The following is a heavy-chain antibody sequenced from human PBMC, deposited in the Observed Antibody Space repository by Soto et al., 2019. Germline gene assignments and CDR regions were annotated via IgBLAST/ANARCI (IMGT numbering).Heavy chain of an antibody. CDR2: IYKSATT. J-gene: IGHJ5*01. CDR3: ARGRYCLTGRCFPNWFDS. CDR1: GDSISNLDYF. V-gene: IGHV4-30-4*01. Sequence: SETLSLTCSVSGDSISNLDYFWAWIRQPPGQALEYIGYIYKSATTYYNPSFESRAAISVDTSKSQFSLNVTSVTAADTAVYFCARGRYCLTGRCFPNWFDSWGQGALVTVSS. D-gene: IGHD7-27*01.